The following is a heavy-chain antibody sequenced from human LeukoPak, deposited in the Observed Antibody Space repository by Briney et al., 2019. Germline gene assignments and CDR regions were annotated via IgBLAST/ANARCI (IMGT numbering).Heavy chain of an antibody. CDR3: ARGRYGDYH. V-gene: IGHV3-74*01. D-gene: IGHD4-17*01. J-gene: IGHJ4*02. CDR1: GFTFSSYW. Sequence: GSLRLSCAASGFTFSSYWMNWVRQAPGKGLVWVSGINPDGSTTTYADSVKGRFTISRENAKSTLYLHMNILRVEDTAVYYCARGRYGDYHWGQGILVTVSS. CDR2: INPDGSTT.